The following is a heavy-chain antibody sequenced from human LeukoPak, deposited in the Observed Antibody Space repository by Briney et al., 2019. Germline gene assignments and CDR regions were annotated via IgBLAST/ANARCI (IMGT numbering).Heavy chain of an antibody. Sequence: GVSLRLSCAASGFTFSSYEMNWVRQAPGKGLEWVSYISSSGSTIYYADSVKGRFTISRDNAKNSLYLQMNSLRAEDTAVYYCARGPDLSSGWYGVEYWGQGTLVTVSS. CDR2: ISSSGSTI. CDR3: ARGPDLSSGWYGVEY. J-gene: IGHJ4*02. V-gene: IGHV3-48*03. D-gene: IGHD6-19*01. CDR1: GFTFSSYE.